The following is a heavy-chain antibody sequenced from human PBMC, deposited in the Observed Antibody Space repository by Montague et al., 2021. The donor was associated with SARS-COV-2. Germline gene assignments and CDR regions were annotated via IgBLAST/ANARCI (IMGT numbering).Heavy chain of an antibody. D-gene: IGHD3-3*02. J-gene: IGHJ4*02. Sequence: SLRLSCAASDITFSKYSMNWVRQAPGKGLEWISYISGDGRTIYYADSVRGRFTISRDNAVSLLYVEMTRLRDEDTATYYCATDLFSFRRSEGRDYWGQGTLVAVSS. CDR3: ATDLFSFRRSEGRDY. V-gene: IGHV3-48*02. CDR1: DITFSKYS. CDR2: ISGDGRTI.